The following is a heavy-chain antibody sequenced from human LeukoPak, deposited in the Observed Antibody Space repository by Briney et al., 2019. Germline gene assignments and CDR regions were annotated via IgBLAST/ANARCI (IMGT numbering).Heavy chain of an antibody. CDR3: ARRAGEYSHPYDY. CDR1: GFTVSINS. CDR2: IYSGGNT. D-gene: IGHD4-17*01. J-gene: IGHJ4*02. V-gene: IGHV3-53*01. Sequence: GGSLRLSCTVSGFTVSINSMSWVRQAPGKGLEWVSFIYSGGNTHYSDSVKGRFTISRDNSKSTLHLQMNSLRAEDTAVYYCARRAGEYSHPYDYWGQGTLVTVSS.